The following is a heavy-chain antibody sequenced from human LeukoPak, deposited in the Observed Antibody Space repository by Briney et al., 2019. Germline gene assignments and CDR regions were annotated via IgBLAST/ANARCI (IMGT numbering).Heavy chain of an antibody. J-gene: IGHJ4*02. D-gene: IGHD3-22*01. Sequence: GASVKVSCKASGYTFTSYGISWVRQAPGQGLEWMGWISGYNGNTNYAQKLQGRVTMTTDTSTSTAHMELRSLRSDDTAVYYCARDGPSGGVVRNYYDSSGYYLHQAIAAGYWGQGTLVTVSS. CDR1: GYTFTSYG. CDR3: ARDGPSGGVVRNYYDSSGYYLHQAIAAGY. V-gene: IGHV1-18*01. CDR2: ISGYNGNT.